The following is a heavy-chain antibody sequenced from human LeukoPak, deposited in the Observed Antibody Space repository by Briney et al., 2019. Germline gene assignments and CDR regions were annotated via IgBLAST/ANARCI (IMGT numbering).Heavy chain of an antibody. J-gene: IGHJ5*02. CDR1: GYTFTSYD. V-gene: IGHV1-8*01. CDR3: ARRVTYYDFWSGYFGSGPNWFDP. CDR2: MNPNSGNT. D-gene: IGHD3-3*01. Sequence: ASVKVSCKAPGYTFTSYDINWVRQATGQGLEWMGWMNPNSGNTGYAQKFQGRVTMTRNTSISTAYMELSSLRSEDTAVYYCARRVTYYDFWSGYFGSGPNWFDPWGQGTLVTVSS.